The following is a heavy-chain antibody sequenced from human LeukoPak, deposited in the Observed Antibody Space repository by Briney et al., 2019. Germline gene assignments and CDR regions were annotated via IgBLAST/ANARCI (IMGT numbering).Heavy chain of an antibody. CDR2: ITRTSIYI. CDR3: ARLSAYYYGSFFYYYMDV. CDR1: GFTFSSYS. V-gene: IGHV3-21*01. D-gene: IGHD3-10*01. J-gene: IGHJ6*03. Sequence: GGSLRLSCAASGFTFSSYSMNWVRQAPGKGLEWVSSITRTSIYIHYADSLKGRFTISRDNAKNSLSLQMNSLRAEDTAVYYCARLSAYYYGSFFYYYMDVWGKGTTVTVSS.